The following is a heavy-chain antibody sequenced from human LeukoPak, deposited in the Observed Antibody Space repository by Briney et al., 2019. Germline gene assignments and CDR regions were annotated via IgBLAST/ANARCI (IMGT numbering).Heavy chain of an antibody. J-gene: IGHJ4*02. D-gene: IGHD2-15*01. CDR1: TGSLTSNY. CDR2: ICYSGST. CDR3: VRAPGSGGSGNTFDY. V-gene: IGHV4-59*01. Sequence: PETLSLTCILSTGSLTSNYWSWIRQPPEKGLGWIGYICYSGSTNYNPYIKSRVSISVDTSKNQFSLKLSSVTAADTAVYYWVRAPGSGGSGNTFDYWGQGTLVTVSS.